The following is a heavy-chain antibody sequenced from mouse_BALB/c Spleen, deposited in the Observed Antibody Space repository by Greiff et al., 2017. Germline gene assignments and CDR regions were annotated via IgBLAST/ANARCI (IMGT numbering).Heavy chain of an antibody. CDR2: IWSGGST. J-gene: IGHJ4*01. CDR3: ARNYGSSYYAMDY. V-gene: IGHV2-2*02. Sequence: VQLVESGPGLVQPSQSLSITCTVSGFSLTSYGVHWVRQSPGKGLEWLGVIWSGGSTDYNAAFISRLSISKDNSKSQVFFKMNSLQANDTAIYYCARNYGSSYYAMDYWGQGTSVTVSS. CDR1: GFSLTSYG. D-gene: IGHD1-1*01.